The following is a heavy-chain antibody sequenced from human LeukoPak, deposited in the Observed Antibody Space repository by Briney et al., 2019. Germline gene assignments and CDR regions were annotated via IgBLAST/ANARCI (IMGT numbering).Heavy chain of an antibody. V-gene: IGHV3-9*01. D-gene: IGHD3-10*01. CDR2: IRWNSGRI. CDR3: ATDLTGFGIDAFDF. CDR1: GFTFDDYA. Sequence: GRSLRLSCAASGFTFDDYAMSWVRQAPGKGLEWGSDIRWNSGRIDYADSVKGRFTISRDNAKNSLYLQMNSLRAEDTALYYYATDLTGFGIDAFDFWGQGTMVIVSS. J-gene: IGHJ3*01.